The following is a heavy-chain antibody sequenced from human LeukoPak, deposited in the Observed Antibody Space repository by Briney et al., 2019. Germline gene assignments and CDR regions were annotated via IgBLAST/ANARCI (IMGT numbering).Heavy chain of an antibody. D-gene: IGHD2-8*02. CDR1: GFTFSSYW. CDR2: INSDGSSR. V-gene: IGHV3-74*01. Sequence: PGGSLRLSCAASGFTFSSYWMHWVRQAPGKGLVWVSRINSDGSSRSYGDSVRGRFTISRDNAKNTLYLQMNSLRAEDTAVYYCARASAGCTGGFCFFSSWGQGTLVTVSS. J-gene: IGHJ5*02. CDR3: ARASAGCTGGFCFFSS.